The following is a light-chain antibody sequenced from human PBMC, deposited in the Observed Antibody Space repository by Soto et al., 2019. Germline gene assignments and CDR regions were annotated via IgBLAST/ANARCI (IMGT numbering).Light chain of an antibody. Sequence: SYELTQPPSLSVAPGQTARISCGGNNLGTKSVHWYQQQPGQAPVMGVYDDTDRPSGIPERFSGTNSGNTATLTISMVEAGDEADYYCQVWDSSSDHGVFGGGTKVTVL. J-gene: IGLJ3*02. CDR1: NLGTKS. CDR2: DDT. CDR3: QVWDSSSDHGV. V-gene: IGLV3-21*02.